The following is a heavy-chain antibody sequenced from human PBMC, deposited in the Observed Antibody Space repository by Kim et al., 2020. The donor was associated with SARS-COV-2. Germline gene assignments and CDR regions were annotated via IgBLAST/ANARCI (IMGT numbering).Heavy chain of an antibody. Sequence: SVKVSCKASGGTFSSYAISWVRQAPGQGLEWMGGIIPIFGTANYAQKFQGRVTITADESTSTAYMELSSLRSEDTAVYYCVPIQLDTLNWFDPWGQGTLVTVSS. CDR1: GGTFSSYA. V-gene: IGHV1-69*13. D-gene: IGHD5-18*01. CDR2: IIPIFGTA. J-gene: IGHJ5*02. CDR3: VPIQLDTLNWFDP.